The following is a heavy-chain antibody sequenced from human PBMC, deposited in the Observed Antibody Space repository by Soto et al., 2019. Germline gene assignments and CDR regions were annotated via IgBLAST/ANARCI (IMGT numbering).Heavy chain of an antibody. CDR2: INHSGST. Sequence: SETLSLTRAVYGGSFGGYYWSWIRQPPGKGLEWIGEINHSGSTNYNPSLKSRVTISVDTSKNQFSLKLSSVTAADTAVYYCARGQRYFDWLLWAFDYWGQGTLVTVSS. J-gene: IGHJ4*02. CDR3: ARGQRYFDWLLWAFDY. V-gene: IGHV4-34*01. CDR1: GGSFGGYY. D-gene: IGHD3-9*01.